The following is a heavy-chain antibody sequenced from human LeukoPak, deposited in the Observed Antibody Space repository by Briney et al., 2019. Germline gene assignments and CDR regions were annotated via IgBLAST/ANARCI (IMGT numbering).Heavy chain of an antibody. J-gene: IGHJ5*02. D-gene: IGHD3-3*02. CDR1: GGSISSGSYY. CDR2: IYTSGST. Sequence: SETLSLTCTVSGGSISSGSYYWSWIRQPAGKGLEWIGRIYTSGSTNYNPSLKSRVTISVDTSKNQFSLKLSSVTAADTAVYYCARTLISRTWFDPWGQGTLVTVSS. CDR3: ARTLISRTWFDP. V-gene: IGHV4-61*02.